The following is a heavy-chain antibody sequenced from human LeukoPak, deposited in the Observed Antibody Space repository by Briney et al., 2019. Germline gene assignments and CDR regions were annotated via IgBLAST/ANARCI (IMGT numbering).Heavy chain of an antibody. D-gene: IGHD1-1*01. CDR2: IHSSGST. CDR1: GFSITTYY. CDR3: ARDIREVEESHYFDY. J-gene: IGHJ4*02. V-gene: IGHV4-59*01. Sequence: TSETLSLTCTVSGFSITTYYWSWIRQSPGNGLEWIGLIHSSGSTTYNPSLKSRVTISVDTSKNQFSLHLSSVTAADTAVYYCARDIREVEESHYFDYWGQGTLVTVTS.